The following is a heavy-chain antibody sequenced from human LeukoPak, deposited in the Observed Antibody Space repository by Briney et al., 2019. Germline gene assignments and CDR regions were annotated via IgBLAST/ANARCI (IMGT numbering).Heavy chain of an antibody. J-gene: IGHJ4*02. Sequence: PSETLSLTCAVSGGSISSGGYSWSWIRQPPGKGLEWIGYIYHSGSTCYNPSLKSRVTISVDRSKNQFSLKLSSVTAADTAVYYCARGSMPKPYYFDYWGQGTLVTVSS. V-gene: IGHV4-30-2*01. CDR1: GGSISSGGYS. CDR3: ARGSMPKPYYFDY. D-gene: IGHD1-26*01. CDR2: IYHSGST.